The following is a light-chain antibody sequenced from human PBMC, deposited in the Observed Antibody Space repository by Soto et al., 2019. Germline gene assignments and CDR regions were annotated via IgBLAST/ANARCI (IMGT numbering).Light chain of an antibody. CDR2: SAS. V-gene: IGKV3D-20*02. J-gene: IGKJ5*01. Sequence: EIVLTQSPGTLSLSPGERGTLSCRASQNLGTLYLAWFQQKSGQAPRLLIYSASRRATGIPDRFTGSGSGTDFTLTISSLEPEDFAVYYCQQRSNWVITFGQGTRLE. CDR3: QQRSNWVIT. CDR1: QNLGTLY.